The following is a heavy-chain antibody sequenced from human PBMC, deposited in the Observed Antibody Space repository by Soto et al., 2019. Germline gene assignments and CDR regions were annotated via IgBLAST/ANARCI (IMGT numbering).Heavy chain of an antibody. D-gene: IGHD2-15*01. CDR2: IYHSGST. J-gene: IGHJ6*02. CDR3: ARAGRGYCSGGSCYSGLYGMDV. V-gene: IGHV4-4*02. CDR1: GGSIGSSNW. Sequence: SETLSLTCAVSGGSIGSSNWWNWVRQPPGKGLEWIGQIYHSGSTNYNPSLNSRVTISVDKSKNQFSLKLSSVTAADTAVYYCARAGRGYCSGGSCYSGLYGMDVWGQGTTVT.